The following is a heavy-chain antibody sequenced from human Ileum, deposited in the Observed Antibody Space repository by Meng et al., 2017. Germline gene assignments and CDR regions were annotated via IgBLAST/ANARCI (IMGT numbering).Heavy chain of an antibody. V-gene: IGHV1-2*06. J-gene: IGHJ5*02. CDR1: GYTFSDYY. CDR2: INTNTGGT. CDR3: ARVELTDTAMGRGWFDP. D-gene: IGHD5-18*01. Sequence: QVTLVQSGAGVKKPGASVIVSRKAYGYTFSDYYMHWVRQAPGQGLEWVGRINTNTGGTNYAQNFQGRVTMTRDTSINTAYMELIRLKSDDTAVYYCARVELTDTAMGRGWFDPWGQGTLVTVSS.